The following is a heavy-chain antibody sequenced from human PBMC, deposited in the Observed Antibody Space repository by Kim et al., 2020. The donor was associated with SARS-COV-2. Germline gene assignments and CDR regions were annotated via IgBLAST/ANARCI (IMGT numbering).Heavy chain of an antibody. V-gene: IGHV3-7*01. Sequence: EKYYVDSVKGRFNISGDKAKNSLYLQMNSLRAEDTAVYYCARTRRSFDYWGQGTLVTVSS. D-gene: IGHD2-2*01. CDR2: EK. J-gene: IGHJ4*02. CDR3: ARTRRSFDY.